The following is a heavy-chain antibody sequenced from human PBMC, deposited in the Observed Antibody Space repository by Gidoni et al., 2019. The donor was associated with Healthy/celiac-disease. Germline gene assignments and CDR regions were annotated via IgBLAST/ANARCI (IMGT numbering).Heavy chain of an antibody. CDR2: MNPNSGNT. Sequence: QVQLVQSGAEVKKPGASVKVSCKASGYTFTSYDFNWVRQATGQGLEWMGWMNPNSGNTGYAQKFQGRVTMTRNTSISTAYMELSSLRSEDTAVYYCAATSVPATAFYYYMDVWGKGTTVTVSS. CDR3: AATSVPATAFYYYMDV. CDR1: GYTFTSYD. J-gene: IGHJ6*03. V-gene: IGHV1-8*01. D-gene: IGHD2-2*01.